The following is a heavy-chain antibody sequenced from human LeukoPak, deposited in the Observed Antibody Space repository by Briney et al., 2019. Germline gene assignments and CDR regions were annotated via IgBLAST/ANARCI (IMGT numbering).Heavy chain of an antibody. CDR1: GHTFIDYY. CDR2: IHPNSAAT. V-gene: IGHV1-2*06. D-gene: IGHD7-27*01. J-gene: IGHJ4*02. CDR3: ARDLPSTSNWGLDY. Sequence: ASVKVSCKASGHTFIDYYIHWVRQAPGQGLEWMGRIHPNSAATEYAENFQGRVTMTRDTSISTAYMELSRVTSDDTAVYYCARDLPSTSNWGLDYWGQGTLVTVSS.